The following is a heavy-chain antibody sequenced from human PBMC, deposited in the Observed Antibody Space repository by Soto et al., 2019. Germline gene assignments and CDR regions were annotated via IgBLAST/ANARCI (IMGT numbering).Heavy chain of an antibody. Sequence: PVGSLRLSCVASGFTFDDYAMHWVRQAPGKGLEWVSDISWNSGSIAYADSVKGRFTISRDNAKNSLYLQMNSLRAEDTALYYCAKSKMATISNYFDYWGQGTLVTVSS. CDR3: AKSKMATISNYFDY. J-gene: IGHJ4*02. CDR2: ISWNSGSI. D-gene: IGHD5-12*01. V-gene: IGHV3-9*01. CDR1: GFTFDDYA.